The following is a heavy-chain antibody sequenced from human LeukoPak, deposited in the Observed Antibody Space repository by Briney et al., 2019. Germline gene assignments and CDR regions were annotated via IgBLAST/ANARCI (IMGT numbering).Heavy chain of an antibody. CDR3: ANDYYGSGSYYNLFGY. CDR1: GFTFSRDA. V-gene: IGHV3-23*01. D-gene: IGHD3-10*01. CDR2: ISGSGGSI. J-gene: IGHJ4*02. Sequence: GGSLRHSCAGSGFTFSRDAVSWVRQAPGKRLEWVSTISGSGGSIYYAESVKGRFTISRDNSKNTVYLQVNSLRDDDRSVYYCANDYYGSGSYYNLFGYWGQGTLVTVSS.